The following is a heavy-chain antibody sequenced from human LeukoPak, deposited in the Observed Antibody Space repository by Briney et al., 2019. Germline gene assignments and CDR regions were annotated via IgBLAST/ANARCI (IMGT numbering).Heavy chain of an antibody. CDR1: GGSISSSSYY. J-gene: IGHJ4*02. D-gene: IGHD3-10*01. CDR3: ARRLRMWFGELVYFDY. V-gene: IGHV4-39*01. CDR2: IYHSGST. Sequence: SETLSLTCTVSGGSISSSSYYWGWIRQPPGKGLEWIGSIYHSGSTYYNPSLKSRVTISVDTSKNQFSLKLSSVTAADTAVYYCARRLRMWFGELVYFDYWGQGTLVTVSS.